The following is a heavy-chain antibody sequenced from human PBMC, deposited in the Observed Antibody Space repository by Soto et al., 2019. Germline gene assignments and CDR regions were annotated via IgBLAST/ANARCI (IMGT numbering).Heavy chain of an antibody. V-gene: IGHV4-34*01. J-gene: IGHJ6*02. CDR2: INHSGST. D-gene: IGHD6-13*01. Sequence: SETLSLTCADYGGSFSGYYWSWIRQPPRKGLEWIGEINHSGSTNYNPSLKSRVTISVDTSKNQFSLKLSSVTAADTAVYYCARGRATAAGHYYYYYGMDVWGQGTTVTVSS. CDR3: ARGRATAAGHYYYYYGMDV. CDR1: GGSFSGYY.